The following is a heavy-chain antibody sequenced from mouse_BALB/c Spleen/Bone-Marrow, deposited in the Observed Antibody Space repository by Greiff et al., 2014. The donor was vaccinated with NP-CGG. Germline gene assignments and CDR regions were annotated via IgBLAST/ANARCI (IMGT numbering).Heavy chain of an antibody. Sequence: EVMLVESGGGLVQPGGSRKLSCAASGFTFSDYGMAWVRQAPGKGPEWVAFISNLAYSIYYADTVTGRFTISRENAKNTLYLEMSSLRSEDTAMYYCARYQVYYYGSSYGYFDVWGAGTTVTVSS. D-gene: IGHD1-1*01. CDR3: ARYQVYYYGSSYGYFDV. J-gene: IGHJ1*01. CDR2: ISNLAYSI. V-gene: IGHV5-15*02. CDR1: GFTFSDYG.